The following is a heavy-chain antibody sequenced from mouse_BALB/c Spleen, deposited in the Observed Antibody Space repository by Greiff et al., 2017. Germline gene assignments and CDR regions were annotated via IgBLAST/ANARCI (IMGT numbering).Heavy chain of an antibody. D-gene: IGHD2-3*01. J-gene: IGHJ3*01. V-gene: IGHV5-6-3*01. CDR2: INSNGGST. CDR1: GFTFSSYG. Sequence: EVKLMESGGGLVQPGGSLKLSCAASGFTFSSYGMSWVRQTPDKRLELVATINSNGGSTYYPDSVKGRFTISRDNAKNTLYPQMSSLKSEDTAMYYCARDRWLLGAWFAYWGQGTLVTVSA. CDR3: ARDRWLLGAWFAY.